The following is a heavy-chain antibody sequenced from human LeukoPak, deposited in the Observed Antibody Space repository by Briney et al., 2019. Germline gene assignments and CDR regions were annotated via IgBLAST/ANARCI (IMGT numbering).Heavy chain of an antibody. J-gene: IGHJ4*02. CDR3: ARQVTYGYTYGYYFDF. V-gene: IGHV4-39*01. CDR1: GASISTSYYY. Sequence: SESLSLTCTVSGASISTSYYYWAWIRQPPGKGLEWIGNFHYSGTTYYNPSLKSRVAISIDTSKNQFFLRLSSVTAADTAVYYCARQVTYGYTYGYYFDFWGQGALVTVSS. CDR2: FHYSGTT. D-gene: IGHD5-18*01.